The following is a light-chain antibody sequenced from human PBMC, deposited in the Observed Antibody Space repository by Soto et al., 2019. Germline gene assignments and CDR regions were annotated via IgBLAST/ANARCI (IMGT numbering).Light chain of an antibody. J-gene: IGKJ1*01. Sequence: DIQMTQSPSSLSASVGDRVTITCRASQGIDNYLAWYQQRPGKVPKLLIYAASTLHSGVPSRFSGSGFGTDFTLTISSLQPEDVATYYCQERSHWTFGRGTKVEI. CDR3: QERSHWT. CDR2: AAS. V-gene: IGKV1-27*01. CDR1: QGIDNY.